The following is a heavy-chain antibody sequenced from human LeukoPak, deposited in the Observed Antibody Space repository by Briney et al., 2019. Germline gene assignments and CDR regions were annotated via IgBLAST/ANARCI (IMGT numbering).Heavy chain of an antibody. Sequence: SETLSLTCTLSGASIRTYYWRWVRHTPGKGLEWSGYLYDRGSTNYSPSLKSRVTISVDTSKNQFSLRVSSVTAADTAVYYCARHLNNCGDDCYIFDYWGQGTLVTVSS. D-gene: IGHD2-21*01. CDR1: GASIRTYY. CDR2: LYDRGST. V-gene: IGHV4-59*08. CDR3: ARHLNNCGDDCYIFDY. J-gene: IGHJ4*02.